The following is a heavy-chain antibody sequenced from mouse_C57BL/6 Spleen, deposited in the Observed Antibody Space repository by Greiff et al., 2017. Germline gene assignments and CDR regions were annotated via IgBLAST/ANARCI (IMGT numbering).Heavy chain of an antibody. J-gene: IGHJ1*03. CDR1: GYSFTGYY. CDR3: ARIDGYYPYWYFDV. CDR2: INPSTGGT. V-gene: IGHV1-42*01. D-gene: IGHD2-3*01. Sequence: EVQLQQSGPELVKPGASVKISCKASGYSFTGYYMNWVKQSPEKSLEWIGEINPSTGGTTYNQKFKAKATLTVDKSSSTAYMQLNSLTSEDSAVYYCARIDGYYPYWYFDVWGTGTTVTVSS.